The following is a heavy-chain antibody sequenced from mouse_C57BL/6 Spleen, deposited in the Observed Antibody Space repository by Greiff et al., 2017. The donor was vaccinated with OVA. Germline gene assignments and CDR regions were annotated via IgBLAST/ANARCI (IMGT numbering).Heavy chain of an antibody. J-gene: IGHJ2*01. D-gene: IGHD1-1*01. CDR2: IHPSDSDT. Sequence: QVHVKQPGAELVKPGASVKVSCKASGYTFTSYWMHWVKQRPGQGLEWIGRIHPSDSDTNYNQKFKGKATLTVDKSSSTAYMQLSSLTSEDSAVYYCAIWIYYYFYFDYWGQGTTLTVSS. V-gene: IGHV1-74*01. CDR3: AIWIYYYFYFDY. CDR1: GYTFTSYW.